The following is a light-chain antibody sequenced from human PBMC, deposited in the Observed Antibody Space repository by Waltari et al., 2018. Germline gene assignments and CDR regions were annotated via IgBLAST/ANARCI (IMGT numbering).Light chain of an antibody. CDR3: QQRSSWLPLT. CDR1: HNILRY. J-gene: IGKJ4*01. V-gene: IGKV3-11*01. Sequence: EVVLTQSPATLSLSPGDRATLSCRASHNILRYLGWYQQTPGQPPRLLIYDASNRATGVPDRVTGSGSGTDFTLTISSLEPEDLAVYYCQQRSSWLPLTFGGGTKVEIK. CDR2: DAS.